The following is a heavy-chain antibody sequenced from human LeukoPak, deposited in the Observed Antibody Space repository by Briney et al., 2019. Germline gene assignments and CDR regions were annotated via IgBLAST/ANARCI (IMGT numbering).Heavy chain of an antibody. D-gene: IGHD1-1*01. Sequence: PGGSLRPSCAASGFTFSNAWMSWVRQAPGKGLEWVSYISSSGSTIYYADSVKGRFTISRDNAKNSLYLQMNSLRAEDTAVYYCAREGTGRYYYYYYMDVWGKGTTVTISS. V-gene: IGHV3-11*04. CDR2: ISSSGSTI. J-gene: IGHJ6*03. CDR1: GFTFSNAW. CDR3: AREGTGRYYYYYYMDV.